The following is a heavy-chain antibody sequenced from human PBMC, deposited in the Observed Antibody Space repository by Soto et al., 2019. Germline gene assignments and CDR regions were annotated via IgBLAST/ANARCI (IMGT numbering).Heavy chain of an antibody. CDR1: GYGFTSYY. D-gene: IGHD4-4*01. Sequence: ASVNVYCQASGYGFTSYYMRWVRQAPGQGLEWMGIINPSGGSTSYAQKFQGRATMTRDTSTSTVYMELSSLRSEDTAVYYCGRDPRNFYFFDNWGQGTLVTVSS. V-gene: IGHV1-46*01. CDR3: GRDPRNFYFFDN. J-gene: IGHJ4*02. CDR2: INPSGGST.